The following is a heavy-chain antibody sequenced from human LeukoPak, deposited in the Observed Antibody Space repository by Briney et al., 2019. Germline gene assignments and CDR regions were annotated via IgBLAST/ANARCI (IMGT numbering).Heavy chain of an antibody. J-gene: IGHJ4*02. CDR3: ARDRPRGYSSGCSDY. CDR2: ISSSSSYI. D-gene: IGHD6-19*01. Sequence: PGGSLRLSCAASGFTFSSYSMNWVRQAPGKGLEWVSSISSSSSYIYYADSVKGRFTISRDNAKNSLYPQMNSLRAEDTAVYYCARDRPRGYSSGCSDYWGQGTLVTVSS. CDR1: GFTFSSYS. V-gene: IGHV3-21*01.